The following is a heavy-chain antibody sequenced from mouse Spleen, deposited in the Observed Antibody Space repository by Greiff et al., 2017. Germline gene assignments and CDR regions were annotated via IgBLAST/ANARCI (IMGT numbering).Heavy chain of an antibody. CDR2: IDTSDSYT. D-gene: IGHD2-2*01. V-gene: IGHV1-69*02. CDR1: GYTFTSYW. CDR3: ARMRDYGYDSY. Sequence: QVQLQQPGTELVKPGASVKLSCKASGYTFTSYWMHWVKQRPGQGLEWIGAIDTSDSYTSYNQKFKGKATLTVDESSSTAYMQLSSLTSEDSAVYYCARMRDYGYDSYWGQGTLVTVSA. J-gene: IGHJ3*01.